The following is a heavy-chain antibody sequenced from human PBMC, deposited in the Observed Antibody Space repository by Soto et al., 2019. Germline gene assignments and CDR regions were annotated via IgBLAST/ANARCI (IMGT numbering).Heavy chain of an antibody. CDR1: GFSFPTYV. CDR2: ISHDGSYK. D-gene: IGHD1-26*01. Sequence: LRLSCAASGFSFPTYVMHWVRQAPGKGLEWVAVISHDGSYKYYGDAVKGRFTISRDTSKNAVYLEMNSLRPEDTAVYYCAKGLLAIVGTTLPRDAFNIWGQGTMVTVSS. V-gene: IGHV3-30*18. J-gene: IGHJ3*02. CDR3: AKGLLAIVGTTLPRDAFNI.